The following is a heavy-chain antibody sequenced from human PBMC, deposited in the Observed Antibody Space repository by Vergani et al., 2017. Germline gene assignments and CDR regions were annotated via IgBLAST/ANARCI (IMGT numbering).Heavy chain of an antibody. CDR3: ANLPIYFN. Sequence: EVQLLESGGGLVQPGGSLRLSCAASGFTFSSYAMSWVRQAPGRGLEWVSAISGSGGSTYYADSVKGRFTISRDNSKTTLYLQMNSLRAEDTVVYYCANLPIYFNWGQGTLVTVSS. CDR1: GFTFSSYA. J-gene: IGHJ4*02. D-gene: IGHD2/OR15-2a*01. V-gene: IGHV3-23*01. CDR2: ISGSGGST.